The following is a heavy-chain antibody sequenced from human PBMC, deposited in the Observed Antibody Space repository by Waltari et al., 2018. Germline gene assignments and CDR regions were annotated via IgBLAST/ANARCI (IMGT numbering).Heavy chain of an antibody. CDR2: IYYGGRS. D-gene: IGHD3-10*01. CDR1: GGSISRSSYY. Sequence: QLQLQESGPGLVKPSETLSLTCTVSGGSISRSSYYWAWIRQTPAKGLEWIGNIYYGGRSYYNPSLKGGVTISVDTFKNQFSLKVNSVTAADTAVYFCARLDSPMVRGVLFDYWGRGSLVTVSS. V-gene: IGHV4-39*01. CDR3: ARLDSPMVRGVLFDY. J-gene: IGHJ4*02.